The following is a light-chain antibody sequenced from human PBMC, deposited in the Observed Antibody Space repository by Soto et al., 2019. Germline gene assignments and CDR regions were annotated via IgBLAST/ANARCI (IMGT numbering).Light chain of an antibody. Sequence: DIQMTQSPSTLSASVGDRVTITCRASQSISSWLAWYQQKPGKAPKLLIYDASSLESGVPSRVSGNGSGTEFTLTISSLQPDDFATYYCQQYNSYSPYTFGQGTKLEIK. V-gene: IGKV1-5*01. J-gene: IGKJ2*01. CDR3: QQYNSYSPYT. CDR2: DAS. CDR1: QSISSW.